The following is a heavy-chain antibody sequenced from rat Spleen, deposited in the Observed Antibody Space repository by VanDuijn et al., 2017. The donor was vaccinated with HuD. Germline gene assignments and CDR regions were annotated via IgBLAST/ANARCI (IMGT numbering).Heavy chain of an antibody. Sequence: EVQLVESGGGLVQPGSPLKLSCAASGFTFSSYWMYWIRQAPGKGLEWVASITNTGGSTYYPDSVKGRFTISRDNAKSTLYLQMNSLRSEDTATYYCTRSGDFDYWGQGVMVTVSS. D-gene: IGHD1-1*01. J-gene: IGHJ2*01. CDR2: ITNTGGST. CDR1: GFTFSSYW. V-gene: IGHV5-31*01. CDR3: TRSGDFDY.